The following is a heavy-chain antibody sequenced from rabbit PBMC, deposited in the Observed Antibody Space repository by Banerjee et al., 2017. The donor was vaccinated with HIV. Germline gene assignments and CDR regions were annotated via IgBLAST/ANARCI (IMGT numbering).Heavy chain of an antibody. CDR3: ARDGYGYGYAGYASSL. Sequence: YVMCWVRQAPGKGLEWIACINSSSGNTVYASWAKGRFTISRTSSTTVTLQMTSLTAADTATYFCARDGYGYGYAGYASSLWGPGTLVTVS. CDR1: YV. V-gene: IGHV1S45*01. CDR2: INSSSGNT. J-gene: IGHJ4*01. D-gene: IGHD6-1*01.